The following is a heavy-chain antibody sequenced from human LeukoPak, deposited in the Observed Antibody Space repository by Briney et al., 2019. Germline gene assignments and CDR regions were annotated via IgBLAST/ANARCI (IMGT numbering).Heavy chain of an antibody. V-gene: IGHV1-69*01. CDR1: GGTFSSYA. CDR2: IIPIFGTA. J-gene: IGHJ6*02. D-gene: IGHD6-6*01. Sequence: SVKVSCRAPGGTFSSYAISWVRQAPGQGLEWMGGIIPIFGTANYAQKFQGRVTITADESTSTAYMELSSLRSEDTAVYYCARDFPSLVHDYYYGMDVWGQGTTVTVSS. CDR3: ARDFPSLVHDYYYGMDV.